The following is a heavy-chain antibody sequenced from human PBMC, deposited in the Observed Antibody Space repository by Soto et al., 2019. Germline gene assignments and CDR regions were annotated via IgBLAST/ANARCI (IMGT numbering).Heavy chain of an antibody. V-gene: IGHV3-72*01. J-gene: IGHJ3*01. CDR1: GFTFSDHY. CDR2: SRDKANSYST. D-gene: IGHD3-16*01. Sequence: EVQLVESGGGLVQPGGSLRLSCAASGFTFSDHYMDWVRQAPGKGLEWVGRSRDKANSYSTEYAASVKGRFTISRDDSMNSVYLQMNNLETEDTAVYYCARERRQTNVRGNLFEVWGQGTLATVSS. CDR3: ARERRQTNVRGNLFEV.